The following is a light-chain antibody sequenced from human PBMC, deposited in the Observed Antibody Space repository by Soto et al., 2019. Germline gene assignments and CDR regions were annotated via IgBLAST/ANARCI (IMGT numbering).Light chain of an antibody. V-gene: IGLV2-8*01. CDR2: EVT. Sequence: QPVLTQPPSASGSPGQSVTISCTGTSSDVGGYKSVSWYQHHPGKAPKVVIYEVTKRPSGVPDRFSGSQSGNTASLTVSGLQADEEADYYCSSYGGTNNVVFGGGTKLTVL. CDR1: SSDVGGYKS. J-gene: IGLJ2*01. CDR3: SSYGGTNNVV.